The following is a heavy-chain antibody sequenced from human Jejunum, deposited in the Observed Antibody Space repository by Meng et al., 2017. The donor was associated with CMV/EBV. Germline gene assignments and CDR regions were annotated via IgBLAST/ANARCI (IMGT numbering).Heavy chain of an antibody. D-gene: IGHD2-2*01. V-gene: IGHV4-4*02. Sequence: ISNNWWSGVRQAPGKGLEWIGEIYYTGTTKYNPSLKSRVIMSVDKSKNQFSLNVTSVTAADTAVYYCARGYCRSSSCYRGGNFDSWGQGTLVTVSS. CDR3: ARGYCRSSSCYRGGNFDS. J-gene: IGHJ4*02. CDR2: IYYTGTT. CDR1: ISNNW.